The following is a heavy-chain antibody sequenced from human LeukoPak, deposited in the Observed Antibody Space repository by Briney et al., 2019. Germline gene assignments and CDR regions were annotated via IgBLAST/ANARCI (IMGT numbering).Heavy chain of an antibody. Sequence: GASVKVSCKASGYTFSSNAINWVRQAPGQGLEWMGWIDTNTGNLTYAQGFTGQFVFSLDTSVSTAYLQISSLKAEDTAEYFCARGYDSSGYFSDWGQGTLVTVSS. CDR3: ARGYDSSGYFSD. V-gene: IGHV7-4-1*02. J-gene: IGHJ4*02. D-gene: IGHD3-22*01. CDR1: GYTFSSNA. CDR2: IDTNTGNL.